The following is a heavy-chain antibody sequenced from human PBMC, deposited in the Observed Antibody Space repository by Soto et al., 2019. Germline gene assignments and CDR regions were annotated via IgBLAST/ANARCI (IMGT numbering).Heavy chain of an antibody. D-gene: IGHD4-17*01. V-gene: IGHV3-21*01. CDR3: ARDNYGDYGSGYYYYGMDA. CDR1: GFTFSSYS. CDR2: ISSSSSYI. J-gene: IGHJ6*02. Sequence: GGSLRLSCAASGFTFSSYSMNWVRQAPGKGLEWVSSISSSSSYIYYADSVKGRFTISRDNAKNSLYLQMNSLRAEDTAVYYCARDNYGDYGSGYYYYGMDAWGQGTTVTVSS.